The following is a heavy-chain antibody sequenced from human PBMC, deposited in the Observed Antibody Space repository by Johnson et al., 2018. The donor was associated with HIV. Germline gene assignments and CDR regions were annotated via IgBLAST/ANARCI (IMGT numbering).Heavy chain of an antibody. CDR3: ASGQNAFDI. J-gene: IGHJ3*02. Sequence: QVQLVESGGGVVQPGGSLRLSCAASGFTFSSYGMHWVRQAPGKGLEWVANIKQDGSEKYYADSVKGRFTISRDNSKNTLYLQMNSLRAEDTAVYYCASGQNAFDIWGQGTMVTVSS. CDR1: GFTFSSYG. D-gene: IGHD5-12*01. V-gene: IGHV3-30*02. CDR2: IKQDGSEK.